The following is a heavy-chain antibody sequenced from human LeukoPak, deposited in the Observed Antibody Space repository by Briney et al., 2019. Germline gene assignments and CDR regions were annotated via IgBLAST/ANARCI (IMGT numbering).Heavy chain of an antibody. CDR3: AKVGGGDYGDYEYCFDY. Sequence: GGSLRLSCAASGFTFSSYAMSWVRQAPGKGLEWVSAISGSGGSTYYADSVKGRFTISRDNSKNTLYLQMNSLRAEDTAVYYCAKVGGGDYGDYEYCFDYWGQGTLVTVSS. J-gene: IGHJ4*02. D-gene: IGHD4-17*01. CDR2: ISGSGGST. CDR1: GFTFSSYA. V-gene: IGHV3-23*01.